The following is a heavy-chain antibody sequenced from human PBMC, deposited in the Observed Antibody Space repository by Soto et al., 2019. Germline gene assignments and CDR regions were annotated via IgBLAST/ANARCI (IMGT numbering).Heavy chain of an antibody. CDR3: ARDKITGLFDY. D-gene: IGHD2-8*02. V-gene: IGHV4-34*01. CDR1: GGSFSGYY. Sequence: QVQLQQWGAGLLKPSETLSLTCAVYGGSFSGYYWTWIRQPPGTGLEWIGEINHRGSTNYNPSLTGRVTISVDTSKNQFSLKLTSVTAADTAVYYCARDKITGLFDYWGQGTLVTVSS. CDR2: INHRGST. J-gene: IGHJ4*02.